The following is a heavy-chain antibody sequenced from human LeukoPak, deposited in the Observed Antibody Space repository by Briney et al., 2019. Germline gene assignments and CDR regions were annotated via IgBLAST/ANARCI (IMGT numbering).Heavy chain of an antibody. Sequence: SETLSLTCTVSGGSISSYYWSWIRQPPGKGLEWIGYIYYSGSTNYNPSLKSRVTISVDTSKNQFSLKLSSVTAADTAVYYCARGRSDTAMAPFDYWGQGTLVTVSS. CDR3: ARGRSDTAMAPFDY. CDR1: GGSISSYY. D-gene: IGHD5-18*01. J-gene: IGHJ4*02. V-gene: IGHV4-59*12. CDR2: IYYSGST.